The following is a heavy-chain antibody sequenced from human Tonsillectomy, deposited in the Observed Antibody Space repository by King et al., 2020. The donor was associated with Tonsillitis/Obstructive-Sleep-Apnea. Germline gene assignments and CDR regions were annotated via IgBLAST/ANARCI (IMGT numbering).Heavy chain of an antibody. Sequence: QLQESGPGLVKPSQTLSLTCTVSGGSISSGGYYWSWIRQRPGKGLEWIGYIHYSGSTYCNPSLKSRVTISVDTSKNQFSLKLLSVTAADTAVYYCARDRELDAFDIWGQGTMVPVSS. CDR3: ARDRELDAFDI. CDR2: IHYSGST. D-gene: IGHD3-10*01. CDR1: GGSISSGGYY. J-gene: IGHJ3*02. V-gene: IGHV4-31*03.